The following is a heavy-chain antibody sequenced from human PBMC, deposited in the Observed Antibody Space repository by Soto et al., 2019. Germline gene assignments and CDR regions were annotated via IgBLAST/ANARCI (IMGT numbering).Heavy chain of an antibody. D-gene: IGHD6-13*01. CDR2: ISYDGSNK. J-gene: IGHJ6*02. Sequence: QVQLVESGGGVVQPGRSLRLSCAASGFTFSSYAMHWVRQAPGKGLEWVAVISYDGSNKYYADSVKGRFTISRDNSKNTLYLQMNSLRAEDTAVYYCARDSSSSWYKLGYYYHGMDVWGQGTTVTVSS. CDR1: GFTFSSYA. V-gene: IGHV3-30-3*01. CDR3: ARDSSSSWYKLGYYYHGMDV.